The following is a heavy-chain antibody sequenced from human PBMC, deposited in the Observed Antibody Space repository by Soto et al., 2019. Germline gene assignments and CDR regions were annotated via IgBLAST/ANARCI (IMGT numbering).Heavy chain of an antibody. V-gene: IGHV3-15*07. CDR1: GFSFSNAW. J-gene: IGHJ6*02. Sequence: EVQLVESGGGLVKPGGSLRLSCAASGFSFSNAWMNWVRQAPGKGLEWVGRMKRKTDGGTTDYAAPVKGRFTISRDDSKNTVYLQMNSLKPEDTAVYYCTTSKSYGSGRFNYDYYGMDVWGQGTTVTVYS. D-gene: IGHD3-10*01. CDR3: TTSKSYGSGRFNYDYYGMDV. CDR2: MKRKTDGGTT.